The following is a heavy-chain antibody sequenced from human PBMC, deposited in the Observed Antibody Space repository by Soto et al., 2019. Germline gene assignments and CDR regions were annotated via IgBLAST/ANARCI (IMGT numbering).Heavy chain of an antibody. CDR1: GFTFSSYG. D-gene: IGHD3-22*01. CDR3: ARDALTYYYDSSGRLDY. CDR2: IWYDGSNK. Sequence: ESGGGVVQPGRSLRLSCAASGFTFSSYGMHWVRQAPGKGLEWVAVIWYDGSNKYYADSVKGRFTISRDNSKNTLYLQMNSLRAEDTAVYYCARDALTYYYDSSGRLDYLGQGTLVTVSS. J-gene: IGHJ4*02. V-gene: IGHV3-33*01.